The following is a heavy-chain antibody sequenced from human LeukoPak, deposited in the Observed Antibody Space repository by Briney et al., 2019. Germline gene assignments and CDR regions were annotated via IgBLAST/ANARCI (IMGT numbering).Heavy chain of an antibody. CDR2: ISYDGSKK. CDR3: AARRLTVTTEIDY. J-gene: IGHJ4*02. CDR1: GFTFSSYA. Sequence: PGGSLRLSCAASGFTFSSYAMHWVRQAPGKGLEWVAVISYDGSKKYYADYAKGRFTISRDKSKNTLYLQMNSLRPEDTAVYYCAARRLTVTTEIDYWGQGTLVTVSS. V-gene: IGHV3-30*04. D-gene: IGHD4-17*01.